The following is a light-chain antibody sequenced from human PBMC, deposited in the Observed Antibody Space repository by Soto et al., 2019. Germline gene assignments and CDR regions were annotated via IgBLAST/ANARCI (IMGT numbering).Light chain of an antibody. CDR2: DVT. Sequence: QSALTQPASVSGSPGQSITISCTGTSSDVGGYNYVAWYQQHPGKAPKLIIYDVTNRPSGVSNRFSGSKSGNTASLTISGLQADDEADYHCSSYTTSSTPYVSGTGTKLTVL. V-gene: IGLV2-14*01. CDR1: SSDVGGYNY. CDR3: SSYTTSSTPYV. J-gene: IGLJ1*01.